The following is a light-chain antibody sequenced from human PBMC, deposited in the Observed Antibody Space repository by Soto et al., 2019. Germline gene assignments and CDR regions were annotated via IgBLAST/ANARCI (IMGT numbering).Light chain of an antibody. CDR3: QPYKNWPLYT. J-gene: IGKJ2*01. CDR1: QSVSSN. V-gene: IGKV3-15*01. CDR2: GAS. Sequence: EIVMTQSPATLSVSPGERATLSCRASQSVSSNLAWYQQKPGQAPRLLIYGASTRATGIPARFSGSGSGTEFTLTISSLQSEDFAVYYCQPYKNWPLYTFGQGTKLESK.